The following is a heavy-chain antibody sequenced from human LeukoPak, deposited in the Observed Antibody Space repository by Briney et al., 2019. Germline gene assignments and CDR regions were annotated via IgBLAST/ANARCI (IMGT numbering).Heavy chain of an antibody. CDR3: GKTTVGYSSGQKPAWPVDF. D-gene: IGHD5-18*01. J-gene: IGHJ4*02. Sequence: GGSLRLSCAASGFNFSSYAMNWVRQPPGKGLEWVSVISVSGGSANYGDSVKGRFTISRDNPRNTVYLQINSLRDDDTAVYYCGKTTVGYSSGQKPAWPVDFWGQGTLVTVSS. CDR2: ISVSGGSA. V-gene: IGHV3-23*01. CDR1: GFNFSSYA.